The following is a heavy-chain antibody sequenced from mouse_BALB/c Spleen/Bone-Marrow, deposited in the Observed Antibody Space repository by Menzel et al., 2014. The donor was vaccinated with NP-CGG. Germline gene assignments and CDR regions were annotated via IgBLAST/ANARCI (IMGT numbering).Heavy chain of an antibody. Sequence: QVQLQQSGAELVRPGASVKLSCKASGYTFTSYWINWVKQRPGQGLEWIGNIYPSGSYTNYNQKFKDKATLTVDKSSSTAYMQLSSPTSEDSAVYYCTRPGYFYGSGPYAMDYWGQGTSVTVSS. D-gene: IGHD1-1*01. J-gene: IGHJ4*01. CDR1: GYTFTSYW. CDR3: TRPGYFYGSGPYAMDY. V-gene: IGHV1-69*02. CDR2: IYPSGSYT.